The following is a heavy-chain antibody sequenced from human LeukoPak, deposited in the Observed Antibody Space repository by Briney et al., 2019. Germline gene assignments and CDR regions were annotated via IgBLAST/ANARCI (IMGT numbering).Heavy chain of an antibody. CDR1: RFTLSNYA. D-gene: IGHD6-13*01. CDR3: ARGGQQLEHRLNS. CDR2: IIIIVDIT. Sequence: GGSLRLSCAPSRFTLSNYAMHWVRHAPGKGLESVSPIIIIVDITYYANSVKDRFTISRDNSKNTLYLQIGSLRAEDMAIYYCARGGQQLEHRLNSWGQGTLVTVSS. J-gene: IGHJ4*02. V-gene: IGHV3-64*01.